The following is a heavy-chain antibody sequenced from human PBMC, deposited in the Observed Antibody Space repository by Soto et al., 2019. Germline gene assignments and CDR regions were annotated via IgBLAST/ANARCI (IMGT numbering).Heavy chain of an antibody. CDR2: VYYSGTT. D-gene: IGHD1-26*01. V-gene: IGHV4-61*01. CDR3: ARDMHAGFTHYFDP. J-gene: IGHJ5*02. Sequence: SETLSLTCSVSGGSVSDKTYYWSWIRQPPGKRLEWIGYVYYSGTTNYNPSLKSRVTISVDLSKNRFSLRLSSVTTADTALYYCARDMHAGFTHYFDPWGQGTLVTVSS. CDR1: GGSVSDKTYY.